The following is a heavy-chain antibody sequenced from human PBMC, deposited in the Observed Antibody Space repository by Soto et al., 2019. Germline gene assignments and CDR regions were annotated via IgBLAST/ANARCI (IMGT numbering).Heavy chain of an antibody. CDR2: IIPIFGTA. CDR3: ARAVAARPGYYYGMDV. J-gene: IGHJ6*02. Sequence: ASVKVSCKASGGTFSSYAISWVRQAPGQGLEWMGGIIPIFGTANYAQKFQGRVTITADESTSTAYMELSSLRSEDTAVYYCARAVAARPGYYYGMDVWGQGTTVTVS. V-gene: IGHV1-69*13. CDR1: GGTFSSYA. D-gene: IGHD6-6*01.